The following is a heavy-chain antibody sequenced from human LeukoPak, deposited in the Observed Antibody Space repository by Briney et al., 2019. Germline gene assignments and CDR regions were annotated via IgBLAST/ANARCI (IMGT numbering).Heavy chain of an antibody. J-gene: IGHJ2*01. V-gene: IGHV4-30-2*01. CDR1: GGSIISGGYS. D-gene: IGHD1-26*01. Sequence: PSETLSLTCAVSGGSIISGGYSWSWIRQPPGKGLEWIGYIYHSGSTYYNPSLKSRVTMSLDRSKNQFSLKVSSVTAADMAVYYCAGLTTTAWYFDLWGRGTLVTVSS. CDR3: AGLTTTAWYFDL. CDR2: IYHSGST.